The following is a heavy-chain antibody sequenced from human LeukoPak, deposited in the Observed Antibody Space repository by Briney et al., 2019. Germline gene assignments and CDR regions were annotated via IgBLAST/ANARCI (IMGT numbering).Heavy chain of an antibody. D-gene: IGHD3-22*01. Sequence: SETLSLTCTVSGGSISSSSYYWGWIRQPPGTGLEWIGSIYYSGSTYYNPSLKSRVTISVDTSKNQFSLKLSSVTAADTAVYYCARGYHDPYYYDSSGHYGDWGQGTLVTVSS. V-gene: IGHV4-39*07. CDR2: IYYSGST. J-gene: IGHJ4*02. CDR3: ARGYHDPYYYDSSGHYGD. CDR1: GGSISSSSYY.